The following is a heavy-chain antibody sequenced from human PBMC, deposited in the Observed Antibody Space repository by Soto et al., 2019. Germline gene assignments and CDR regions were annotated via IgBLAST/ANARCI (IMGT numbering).Heavy chain of an antibody. Sequence: GGSLRLSCAASGFTFSSYGMHWVRQAPGKGLEWVAVISYDGSNKYYADSVKGRFTISRDNSKNTLYLQMNSLRAEDTAVYYASRGLQATRPFGPDWFDPWGQGTLVTVSS. V-gene: IGHV3-30*03. CDR2: ISYDGSNK. D-gene: IGHD1-26*01. CDR1: GFTFSSYG. J-gene: IGHJ5*02. CDR3: SRGLQATRPFGPDWFDP.